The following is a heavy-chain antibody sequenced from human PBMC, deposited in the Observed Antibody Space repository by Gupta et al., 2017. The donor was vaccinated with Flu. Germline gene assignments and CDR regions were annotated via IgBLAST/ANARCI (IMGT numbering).Heavy chain of an antibody. Sequence: EVQLVESGGGLVQPGGSLRLSCAASEFTFSSYAMHWVRQAPGKGLEYVSAISSNGGSTYYANSVKGRFTISRDNSKNTLYLQMGSLRAEDMAVYYCARDKEDSSGWTCLDYWGQGTLVTVSS. CDR3: ARDKEDSSGWTCLDY. V-gene: IGHV3-64*01. CDR2: ISSNGGST. CDR1: EFTFSSYA. J-gene: IGHJ4*02. D-gene: IGHD6-19*01.